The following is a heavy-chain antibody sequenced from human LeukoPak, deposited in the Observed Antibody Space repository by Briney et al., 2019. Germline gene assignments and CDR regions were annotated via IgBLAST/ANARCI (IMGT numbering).Heavy chain of an antibody. CDR2: ITSDGSTT. CDR3: ARGPRYFPDY. J-gene: IGHJ4*02. D-gene: IGHD1-14*01. V-gene: IGHV3-74*01. Sequence: GGSLRLSCAASGFTFSSYWMHWVRQAPGKGLVWVSRITSDGSTTTYADSVKGRFTISRDNAKNTLYLQMNSLRADDTAVYYCARGPRYFPDYWGQGTLVTVSS. CDR1: GFTFSSYW.